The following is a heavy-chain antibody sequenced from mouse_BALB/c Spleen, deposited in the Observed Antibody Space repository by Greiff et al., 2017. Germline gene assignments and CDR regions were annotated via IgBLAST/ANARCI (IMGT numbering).Heavy chain of an antibody. Sequence: QVQLQQSGAELVKPGASVKLSCKTSGYTFTSYWIQWVKQRPGQGLGWIGEIFPGTGTTYYNEKFKGKATLTIDTSSSTAYMQLSSLTSEDSAVYFCARSPQLGSFAYWGQGTLVTVSA. CDR1: GYTFTSYW. CDR3: ARSPQLGSFAY. D-gene: IGHD4-1*02. CDR2: IFPGTGTT. V-gene: IGHV1S132*01. J-gene: IGHJ3*01.